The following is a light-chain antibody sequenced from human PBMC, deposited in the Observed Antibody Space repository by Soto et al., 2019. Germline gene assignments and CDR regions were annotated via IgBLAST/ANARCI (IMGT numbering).Light chain of an antibody. CDR3: QQFDKIHIS. V-gene: IGKV1-33*01. CDR2: DAT. CDR1: QDISNY. J-gene: IGKJ4*01. Sequence: DIQMTQSPSSLSASVGDRVTITCQASQDISNYLIWYQQKPGKAPKCLIYDATTLETGVPSRFSGNGFGTHFTFTISSLKPEDIATYYCQQFDKIHISFGGGTKVEIK.